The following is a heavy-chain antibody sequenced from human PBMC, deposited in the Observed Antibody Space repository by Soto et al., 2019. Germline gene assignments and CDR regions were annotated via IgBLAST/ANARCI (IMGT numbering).Heavy chain of an antibody. Sequence: GGSLRLSCAASGFTVSSNYMTWVRQAPGKGLEWVSNIYSGGTTSYADSVKGRFTISRDNSKNTLFLQMNSLRDDDTAVYYCASGASGNYRWGQGTLVTFSS. CDR3: ASGASGNYR. D-gene: IGHD3-10*01. J-gene: IGHJ4*02. CDR1: GFTVSSNY. CDR2: IYSGGTT. V-gene: IGHV3-66*01.